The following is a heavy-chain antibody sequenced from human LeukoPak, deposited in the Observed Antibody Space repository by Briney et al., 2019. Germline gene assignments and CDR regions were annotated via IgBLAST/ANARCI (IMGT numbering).Heavy chain of an antibody. CDR1: GYSFTSYW. J-gene: IGHJ4*02. CDR3: ARIPLRYYYDSSGYYGLDY. D-gene: IGHD3-22*01. Sequence: GESLKTSCKGSGYSFTSYWIGWVRQMPGKGLEWMGIIYPGDSDTRYSPSFQGQVTISADKSISTAYLQWSSLKASDTAMYYCARIPLRYYYDSSGYYGLDYWGQGTLVTVSS. CDR2: IYPGDSDT. V-gene: IGHV5-51*01.